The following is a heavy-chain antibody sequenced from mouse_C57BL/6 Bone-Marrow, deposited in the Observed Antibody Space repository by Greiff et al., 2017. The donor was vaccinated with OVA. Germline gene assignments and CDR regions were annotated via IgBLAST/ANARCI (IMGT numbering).Heavy chain of an antibody. J-gene: IGHJ1*03. CDR2: IYPGNSDT. V-gene: IGHV1-5*01. Sequence: DVKLVESGTVLARPGASVKMSCKTSGYTFTSYWMHWVKQRPGQGLEWIGAIYPGNSDTSYNQKFKGKAKLTSVTSASTAYMGLSSLTNEDSAVYYCTNYYGGSYDWYFDVWGTGTTVTVSS. CDR1: GYTFTSYW. D-gene: IGHD1-1*01. CDR3: TNYYGGSYDWYFDV.